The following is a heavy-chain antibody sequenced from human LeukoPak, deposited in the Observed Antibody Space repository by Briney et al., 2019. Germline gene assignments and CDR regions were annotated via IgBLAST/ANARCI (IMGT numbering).Heavy chain of an antibody. CDR3: AKDLYSSGWMGVYYYYGMDV. D-gene: IGHD6-19*01. Sequence: GRSLRLSCAASGFTFSSYGMHWVRQAPGKGLEWVAVISYDGSNKYYADSVKGRFTISRDNSKNTLYLQMNSLRAEDTAVYYCAKDLYSSGWMGVYYYYGMDVWGQGTTVTVSS. CDR1: GFTFSSYG. CDR2: ISYDGSNK. V-gene: IGHV3-30*18. J-gene: IGHJ6*02.